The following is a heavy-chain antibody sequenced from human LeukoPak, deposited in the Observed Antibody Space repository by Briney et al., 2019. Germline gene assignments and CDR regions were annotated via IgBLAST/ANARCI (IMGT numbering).Heavy chain of an antibody. Sequence: GGSLRLSCAASGFTFSSYGMQWFRQAPDKGLEWVAAISNDGSNKYYADSVKGRFTISRDNSKNTLYLQTNSLRAEDTAVYYCAKVDIVATIDAGRLVDYWGQGTLVTVSS. D-gene: IGHD5-12*01. CDR3: AKVDIVATIDAGRLVDY. CDR1: GFTFSSYG. V-gene: IGHV3-30*18. J-gene: IGHJ4*02. CDR2: ISNDGSNK.